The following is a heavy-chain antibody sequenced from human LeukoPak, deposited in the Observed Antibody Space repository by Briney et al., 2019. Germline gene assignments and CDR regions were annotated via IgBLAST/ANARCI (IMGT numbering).Heavy chain of an antibody. J-gene: IGHJ4*02. D-gene: IGHD6-19*01. CDR3: AKRSGWYDY. CDR1: GFTFSSYA. CDR2: ISGNGRST. V-gene: IGHV3-23*01. Sequence: GGSLRLSCAASGFTFSSYAMTWVRQAPGKGLEWVSVISGNGRSTYYADSVKGRFTISRDNSKNTVYLQMNSLRAEDTAVYYCAKRSGWYDYWGQGTLVTVSS.